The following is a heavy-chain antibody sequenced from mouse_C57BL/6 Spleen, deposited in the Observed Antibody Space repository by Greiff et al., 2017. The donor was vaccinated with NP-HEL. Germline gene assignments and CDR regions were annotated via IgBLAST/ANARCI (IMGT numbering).Heavy chain of an antibody. J-gene: IGHJ1*03. V-gene: IGHV1-7*01. Sequence: VQLQQSGAELAKPGASVKLSCKASGYTFTSYWMHWVKQRPGQGLEWIGYINPSSGYTNYNQKFKDKATLTADKSSSTAYMQLSSLTYEDSAVYYCANYYGSSYGYFDVWGTGTTVTVSS. CDR1: GYTFTSYW. CDR3: ANYYGSSYGYFDV. D-gene: IGHD1-1*01. CDR2: INPSSGYT.